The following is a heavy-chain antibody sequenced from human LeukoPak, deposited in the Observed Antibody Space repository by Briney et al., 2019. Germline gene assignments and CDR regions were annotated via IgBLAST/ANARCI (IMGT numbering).Heavy chain of an antibody. CDR1: GGSFSGYY. V-gene: IGHV4-34*01. CDR2: INHSGST. CDR3: ASTGYCSSTSCPRPGRY. J-gene: IGHJ4*02. D-gene: IGHD2-2*01. Sequence: SETLSLTCAVYGGSFSGYYWSWIRQPPGKGLEWIGEINHSGSTNYNPSLKSRVTIPVDTSKNQFSLKLSSVSAADTAVYSCASTGYCSSTSCPRPGRYWGQGTLVTVSS.